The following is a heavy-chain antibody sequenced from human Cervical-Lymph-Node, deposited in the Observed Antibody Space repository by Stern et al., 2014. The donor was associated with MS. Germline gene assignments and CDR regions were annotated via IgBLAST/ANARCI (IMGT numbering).Heavy chain of an antibody. CDR2: ISSSGSDI. D-gene: IGHD3-10*01. CDR1: GFTFSYYT. Sequence: EMQLVESGGGLVKPGGSLRLSCAASGFTFSYYTINWVRQAPGKGLEWVSSISSSGSDIHYADSVKGRFTISRDNTKNSLFLQMNSLRAEDTGVYYCARSAMVRAEDHWGQGTLVTVSS. V-gene: IGHV3-21*06. J-gene: IGHJ4*02. CDR3: ARSAMVRAEDH.